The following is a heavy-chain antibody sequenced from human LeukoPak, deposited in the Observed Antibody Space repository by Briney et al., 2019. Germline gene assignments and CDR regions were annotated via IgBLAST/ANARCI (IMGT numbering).Heavy chain of an antibody. CDR3: ARAHDYSNYVGY. J-gene: IGHJ4*02. D-gene: IGHD4-11*01. Sequence: ASVKVSCKASGGTFSSYAISWVRQAPGQGLEWMGGIIPIFGTANYAQKFQGRVTITADVSTSTAYMELSSLRSEDTAVYYCARAHDYSNYVGYWGRGTLVTVSS. CDR1: GGTFSSYA. CDR2: IIPIFGTA. V-gene: IGHV1-69*13.